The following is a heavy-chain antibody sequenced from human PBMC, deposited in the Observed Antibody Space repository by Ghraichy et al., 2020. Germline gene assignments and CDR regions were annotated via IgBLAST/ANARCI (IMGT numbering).Heavy chain of an antibody. V-gene: IGHV3-48*01. CDR1: GFTFSGYS. CDR2: ITSSGSFK. J-gene: IGHJ3*02. D-gene: IGHD2/OR15-2a*01. Sequence: LSLTCVGSGFTFSGYSMNWVRQSPGKRLEWVSYITSSGSFKSYADSVKGRFTISRDNAQNSLSLQMNSLRVEDTAIYYCAKDSQNFNGIYDPFDIWGRGTMVTVSS. CDR3: AKDSQNFNGIYDPFDI.